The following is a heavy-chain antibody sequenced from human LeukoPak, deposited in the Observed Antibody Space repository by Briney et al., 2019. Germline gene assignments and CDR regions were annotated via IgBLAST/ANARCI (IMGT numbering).Heavy chain of an antibody. Sequence: AVIWYDGINKYYADSVKGRFTISRDNSKNTLYLQMNSLRAEDTAVYYCARVPDYGDYYFDYWGQGTLVTVSS. V-gene: IGHV3-33*01. CDR3: ARVPDYGDYYFDY. CDR2: IWYDGINK. J-gene: IGHJ4*02. D-gene: IGHD4-17*01.